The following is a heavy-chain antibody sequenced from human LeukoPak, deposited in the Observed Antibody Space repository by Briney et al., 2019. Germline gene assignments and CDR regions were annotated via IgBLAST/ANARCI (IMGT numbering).Heavy chain of an antibody. V-gene: IGHV3-66*02. J-gene: IGHJ6*03. D-gene: IGHD5-24*01. CDR3: ARQGDGYNYDYYYYMDV. CDR1: GFTVSTKY. Sequence: GGSLRLSCAASGFTVSTKYMSWVRQAPGKGLEWVSVIYSGGSTEYADSVKGRFTISRANSKNTLYLQMNFLRAEDTAVYYCARQGDGYNYDYYYYMDVWGKGTTVTVSS. CDR2: IYSGGST.